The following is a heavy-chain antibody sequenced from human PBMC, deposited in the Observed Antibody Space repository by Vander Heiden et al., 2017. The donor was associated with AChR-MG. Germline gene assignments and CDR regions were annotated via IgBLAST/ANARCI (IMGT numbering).Heavy chain of an antibody. Sequence: QVQLVESGGGLVKPGGSLRLSCAASGFKFSGYYISWIRQAPGKGLEWVSYISGSSTNIYYADSVKGRFTISRDNAKNSLYLQMNSLRAEDTAVYYCARDVFVVVPAAVVDYWGQGTLATVSS. J-gene: IGHJ4*02. CDR2: ISGSSTNI. D-gene: IGHD2-2*01. CDR1: GFKFSGYY. CDR3: ARDVFVVVPAAVVDY. V-gene: IGHV3-11*01.